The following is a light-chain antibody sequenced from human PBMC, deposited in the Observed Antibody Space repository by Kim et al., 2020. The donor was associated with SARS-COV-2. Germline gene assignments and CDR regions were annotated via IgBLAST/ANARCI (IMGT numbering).Light chain of an antibody. CDR3: QQRGNWPLT. Sequence: LSAGETATRCCRASQVGGSSFAWYQQKPGQAPRLLIYGAFSRATGIPARFSGSGSGTDFTLTISSLEPEDFAVYYCQQRGNWPLTFGQGTRVEIK. V-gene: IGKV3-11*01. J-gene: IGKJ1*01. CDR2: GAF. CDR1: QVGGSS.